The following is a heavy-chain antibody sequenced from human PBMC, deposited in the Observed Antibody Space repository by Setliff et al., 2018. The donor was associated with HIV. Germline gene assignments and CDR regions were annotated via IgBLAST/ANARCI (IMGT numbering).Heavy chain of an antibody. CDR3: ARVLYISGWYGPVVKALDM. CDR2: ISSSSSYI. Sequence: GGSLRLSCTASGFTFSSYGMHWVRQAPGKGLEWVSSISSSSSYIYYADSVKGRFTISRDNAKNSLYLQMNSLRAEDTAVYYCARVLYISGWYGPVVKALDMWGQGTMVTVSS. D-gene: IGHD6-19*01. V-gene: IGHV3-21*01. J-gene: IGHJ3*02. CDR1: GFTFSSYG.